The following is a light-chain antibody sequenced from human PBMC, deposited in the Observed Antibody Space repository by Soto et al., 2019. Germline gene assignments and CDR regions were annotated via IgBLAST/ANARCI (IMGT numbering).Light chain of an antibody. Sequence: EIVLTQSPATLSLSPGERATLSCRASQSVSSYLAWYQQKPGQAPRLLIYDASNRATGIPARFSGSGSGTDFTLTISSLDPEDFAVYSCQQRSTSWTLGQGTQVEIK. CDR3: QQRSTSWT. CDR2: DAS. CDR1: QSVSSY. V-gene: IGKV3-11*01. J-gene: IGKJ1*01.